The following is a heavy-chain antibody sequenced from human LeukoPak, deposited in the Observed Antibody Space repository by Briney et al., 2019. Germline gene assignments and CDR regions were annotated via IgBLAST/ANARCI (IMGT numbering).Heavy chain of an antibody. D-gene: IGHD6-13*01. V-gene: IGHV3-23*01. J-gene: IGHJ3*02. Sequence: GGSLRLSCVASGFTFSRSWMSWVRRAPGKGLEWVAVISSSDGGTYYIDSVKGRFTISRDNSKNMLNLQMNSLRAEDTAVYYCARDNWAGYSSSWYPDAFDIWGQGTMVTVSS. CDR1: GFTFSRSW. CDR2: ISSSDGGT. CDR3: ARDNWAGYSSSWYPDAFDI.